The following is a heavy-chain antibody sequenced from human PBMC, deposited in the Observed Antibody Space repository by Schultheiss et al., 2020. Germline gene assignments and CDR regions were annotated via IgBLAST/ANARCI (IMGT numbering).Heavy chain of an antibody. CDR3: ARAGGSYAGYFDL. D-gene: IGHD1-26*01. CDR2: IYSGGST. CDR1: GFTFSSYA. V-gene: IGHV3-53*01. J-gene: IGHJ2*01. Sequence: GGSLRLSCAASGFTFSSYAMSWVRQAPGKGLEWVSVIYSGGSTYYADSVKGRFTISRDNSKNTLYLQMNSLRAEDTAVYYCARAGGSYAGYFDLWGRGTLVTVSS.